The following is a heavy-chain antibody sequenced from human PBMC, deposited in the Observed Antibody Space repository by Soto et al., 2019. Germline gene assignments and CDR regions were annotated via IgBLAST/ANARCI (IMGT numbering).Heavy chain of an antibody. J-gene: IGHJ6*02. CDR3: ARDQVARWAPGSAIVNYYYGMDA. V-gene: IGHV1-18*04. CDR1: GYTFTSYG. Sequence: ASVKVSCKASGYTFTSYGISWVRQAPGQGLEWMGWLSVDDGDTNYAQNFQGRVTMSTDTSTSTAYMEMRSLRSDDTAVYYCARDQVARWAPGSAIVNYYYGMDAWGQGTTVTVSS. D-gene: IGHD5-18*01. CDR2: LSVDDGDT.